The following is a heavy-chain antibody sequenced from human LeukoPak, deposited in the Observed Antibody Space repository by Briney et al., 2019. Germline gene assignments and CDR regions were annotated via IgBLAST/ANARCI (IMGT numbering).Heavy chain of an antibody. D-gene: IGHD3-3*01. CDR1: GFTFNKYW. V-gene: IGHV3-74*03. Sequence: GGSLRLSCAASGFTFNKYWMHWVRQAPGKGLVWVSRINGDKSTTTYADSVKGRFTISRDNAKNTLYMQMNNLRAEDTAVYYCARDFWSGYGMDVWGQGTTVTVSS. J-gene: IGHJ6*02. CDR3: ARDFWSGYGMDV. CDR2: INGDKSTT.